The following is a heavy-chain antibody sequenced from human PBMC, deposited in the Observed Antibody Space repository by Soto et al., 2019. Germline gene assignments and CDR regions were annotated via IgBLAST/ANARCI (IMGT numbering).Heavy chain of an antibody. CDR2: IWYDGSNK. D-gene: IGHD2-8*01. CDR3: ARDRLGVPKGASYSSGMAA. CDR1: GFTFSSYG. V-gene: IGHV3-33*01. J-gene: IGHJ6*02. Sequence: GGSLRLSCAASGFTFSSYGMHWVRQAPGKRLEWVAVIWYDGSNKYYADSVKGRFTISRDNSKNTLYLQMNSLRAEDTAVYYCARDRLGVPKGASYSSGMAAWGQG.